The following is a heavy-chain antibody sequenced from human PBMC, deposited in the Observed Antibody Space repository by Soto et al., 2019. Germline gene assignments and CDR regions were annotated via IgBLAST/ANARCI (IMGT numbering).Heavy chain of an antibody. J-gene: IGHJ4*02. CDR2: IFWDDDK. V-gene: IGHV2-5*02. Sequence: QITLKESGPTLVKPTQTLTLTCSFSGVSLRTSGVGVGWIRQPPGKALEWLALIFWDDDKRYTPSLRNRLTIPKDTAKNQVVLTMANVDPMDTATYYCAHYVHIWYYFDFWGQGTLVTVSS. D-gene: IGHD6-13*01. CDR1: GVSLRTSGVG. CDR3: AHYVHIWYYFDF.